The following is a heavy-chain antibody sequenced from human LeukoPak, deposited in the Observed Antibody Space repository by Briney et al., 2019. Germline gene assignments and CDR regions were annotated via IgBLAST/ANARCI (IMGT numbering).Heavy chain of an antibody. D-gene: IGHD6-13*01. Sequence: GESLRLSCAASGFTFSSYGMHWVRQAPGKGLEWVAVISYDGSNRYYADSVKGRFTISRDNSKNTLYLQMNSLRAEDTAVYYCAKDGGKSSSWYYYYYGMDVWGQGTTVTVSS. CDR3: AKDGGKSSSWYYYYYGMDV. CDR1: GFTFSSYG. CDR2: ISYDGSNR. V-gene: IGHV3-30*18. J-gene: IGHJ6*02.